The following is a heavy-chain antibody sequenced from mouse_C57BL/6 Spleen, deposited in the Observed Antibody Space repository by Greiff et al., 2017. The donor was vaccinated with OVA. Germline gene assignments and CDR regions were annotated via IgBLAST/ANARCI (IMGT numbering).Heavy chain of an antibody. V-gene: IGHV1-19*01. CDR2: INPYNGGT. CDR3: ARGDYGNYVWFAY. CDR1: GYTFTDYY. D-gene: IGHD2-1*01. Sequence: VQLQQSGPVLVKPGASVKMSCKASGYTFTDYYMNWVKQSHGKSLEWIGVINPYNGGTSYNQKFKGKATLTVDKSSSTAYMELNSLTSEDSAVYYCARGDYGNYVWFAYWGQGTLVTVSA. J-gene: IGHJ3*01.